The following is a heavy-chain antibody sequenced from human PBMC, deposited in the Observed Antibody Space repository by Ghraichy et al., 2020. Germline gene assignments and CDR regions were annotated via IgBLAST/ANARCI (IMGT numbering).Heavy chain of an antibody. CDR3: AIRYGYYDSSAIDY. CDR1: GGTFSSYA. J-gene: IGHJ4*02. D-gene: IGHD3-22*01. V-gene: IGHV1-69*13. CDR2: IIPIFGTA. Sequence: SVKVSCKASGGTFSSYAISWVRQAPGQGLEWMGGIIPIFGTANYAQKFQGRVTITADESTSTAYMELSSLRSEDTAVYYCAIRYGYYDSSAIDYWGQGTLVTVSS.